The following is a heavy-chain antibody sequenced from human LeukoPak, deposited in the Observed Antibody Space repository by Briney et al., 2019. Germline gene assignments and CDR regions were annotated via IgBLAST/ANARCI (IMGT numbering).Heavy chain of an antibody. V-gene: IGHV1-24*01. CDR1: GYTLTELS. Sequence: ASVTVSCKVSGYTLTELSMHWVRQAPGKGLEWMGGFDPEDSETIYAQKFQGRVTMTEDTSTDTAYMELSSLRSEDTAVYYCATRGFVDTGLMAYAMDVWGQGTTVTVSS. CDR2: FDPEDSET. D-gene: IGHD5-18*01. J-gene: IGHJ6*02. CDR3: ATRGFVDTGLMAYAMDV.